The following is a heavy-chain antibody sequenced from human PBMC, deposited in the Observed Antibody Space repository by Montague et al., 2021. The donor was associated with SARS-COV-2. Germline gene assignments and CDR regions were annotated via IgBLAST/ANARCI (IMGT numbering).Heavy chain of an antibody. CDR1: GFTFNSYA. CDR3: AKTHRYYKRNFDY. J-gene: IGHJ4*02. D-gene: IGHD1-26*01. V-gene: IGHV3-23*03. CDR2: IYSGGSRT. Sequence: SLRLSCAASGFTFNSYAMTWVRQAPGKGLEWVSIIYSGGSRTYYADSVKGRFTISRDNSKNTQYLQMNSMIAEDTAVYYCAKTHRYYKRNFDYWGQGTLVTVSS.